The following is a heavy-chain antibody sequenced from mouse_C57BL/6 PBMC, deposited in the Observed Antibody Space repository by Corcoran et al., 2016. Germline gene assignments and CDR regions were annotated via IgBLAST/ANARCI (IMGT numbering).Heavy chain of an antibody. CDR2: IYPRSGNT. J-gene: IGHJ2*01. V-gene: IGHV1-81*01. CDR3: ASLYGSSYFDY. D-gene: IGHD1-1*01. Sequence: QVQLQQSGAELARPGASVKLFCKACGYTFTSYGISWVKQRTGQGLEWIGEIYPRSGNTYYNDKFKGKATLTADKSSSTAYMELRSLTSADSAVYFCASLYGSSYFDYWGQGTTLTVSS. CDR1: GYTFTSYG.